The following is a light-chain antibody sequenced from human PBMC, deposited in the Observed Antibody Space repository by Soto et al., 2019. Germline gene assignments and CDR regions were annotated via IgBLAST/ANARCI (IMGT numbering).Light chain of an antibody. CDR2: SSY. Sequence: QSVLTQPPSVSGAPGQRVTISCTGSSSNIGAGYDVHWFQQFPGTAPKLLIYSSYNRPSGVPDRFSGSKSGTSASLAITGLQAEDGADFYCQSYDSSLSAYVFGAGTKLTVL. J-gene: IGLJ1*01. CDR3: QSYDSSLSAYV. V-gene: IGLV1-40*01. CDR1: SSNIGAGYD.